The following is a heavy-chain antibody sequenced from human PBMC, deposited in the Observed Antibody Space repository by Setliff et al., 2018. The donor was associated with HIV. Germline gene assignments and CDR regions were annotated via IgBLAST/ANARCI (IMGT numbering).Heavy chain of an antibody. J-gene: IGHJ4*02. Sequence: SVKVSCKASGGTFSSYAISWVRQAPGQGLEWMGGIIPFLGKVNHTQKFQGRLTITADKSTSTSHMELSSLRSEDTAMYYCARAYYDSVWGSHRYRFYYFDYWGQGSLVTVSS. D-gene: IGHD3-16*02. V-gene: IGHV1-69*10. CDR3: ARAYYDSVWGSHRYRFYYFDY. CDR1: GGTFSSYA. CDR2: IIPFLGKV.